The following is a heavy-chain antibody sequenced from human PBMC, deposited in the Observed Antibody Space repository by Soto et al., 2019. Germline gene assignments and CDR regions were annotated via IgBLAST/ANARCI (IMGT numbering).Heavy chain of an antibody. D-gene: IGHD2-21*02. J-gene: IGHJ4*02. CDR1: GFTFSSYV. CDR3: AKEEPAGVVTSRRQPVDY. Sequence: QVQLVESGGGVVQPGRSLRLSCAASGFTFSSYVMHWVRQAPGKGLEWVAVISYDGSNKYYADSVKDRFTISRDNSKNPLDLQMNSLRAEDTAVYYCAKEEPAGVVTSRRQPVDYWGQGTLVTVSS. CDR2: ISYDGSNK. V-gene: IGHV3-30*18.